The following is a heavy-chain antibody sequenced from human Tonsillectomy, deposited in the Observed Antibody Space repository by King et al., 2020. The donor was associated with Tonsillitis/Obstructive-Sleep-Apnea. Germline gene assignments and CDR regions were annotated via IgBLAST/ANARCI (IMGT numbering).Heavy chain of an antibody. Sequence: QLVQSGAEVKKPGSSVKVSCKASGGTFSSYAISWVRQAPGQGLEWMGGIIPIFGTANYAQKFLGRVTITADESTSTAYMELSSLGSEDTAVYYCARADYDFWSGYYYYYYYYMDVWGKGTTVTVSS. J-gene: IGHJ6*03. CDR2: IIPIFGTA. CDR3: ARADYDFWSGYYYYYYYYMDV. D-gene: IGHD3-3*01. V-gene: IGHV1-69*12. CDR1: GGTFSSYA.